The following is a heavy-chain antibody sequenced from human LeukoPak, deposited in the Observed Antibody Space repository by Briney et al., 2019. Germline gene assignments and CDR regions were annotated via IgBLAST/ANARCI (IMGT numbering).Heavy chain of an antibody. CDR1: GYTFTGYY. J-gene: IGHJ5*02. CDR3: ATNILVRDIINWFDP. CDR2: INPNSGGT. V-gene: IGHV1-2*02. Sequence: ASVKVSCKASGYTFTGYYMHWVRQAPGQGLEWMGWINPNSGGTNYAQKFQGRVTMTRDTSISTAYMELSSLRYDDTAVYYCATNILVRDIINWFDPWGQGTLVTVSS. D-gene: IGHD3-10*01.